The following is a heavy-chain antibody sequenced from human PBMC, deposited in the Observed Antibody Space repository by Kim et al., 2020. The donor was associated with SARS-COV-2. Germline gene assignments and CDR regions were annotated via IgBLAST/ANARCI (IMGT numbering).Heavy chain of an antibody. V-gene: IGHV4-34*01. J-gene: IGHJ4*02. Sequence: NTSLKSRVTISVDTSKNQFSLKLSSVTAAYTAVYYCARRYGDFSSYYFDYWGQGTLVTVSS. CDR3: ARRYGDFSSYYFDY. D-gene: IGHD4-17*01.